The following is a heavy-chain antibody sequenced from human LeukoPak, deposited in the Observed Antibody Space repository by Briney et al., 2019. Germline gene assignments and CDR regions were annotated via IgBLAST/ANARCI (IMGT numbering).Heavy chain of an antibody. CDR3: ASYSGYAQ. CDR2: MNPNSGNR. Sequence: GASVKVSCKASGYTFSSYDVNWVRQATGQGLEWMGWMNPNSGNRGYAQKFQGRVTISGNTSITTAYMELSGLTSEDTAVYYCASYSGYAQWGQGTLVTVSS. CDR1: GYTFSSYD. J-gene: IGHJ4*02. V-gene: IGHV1-8*03. D-gene: IGHD5-12*01.